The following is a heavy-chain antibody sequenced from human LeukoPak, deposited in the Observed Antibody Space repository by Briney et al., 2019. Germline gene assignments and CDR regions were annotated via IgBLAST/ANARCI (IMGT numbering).Heavy chain of an antibody. D-gene: IGHD6-13*01. CDR1: GYSFTSYW. CDR2: IYPGASDT. CDR3: ASGYSSSWLAFDY. Sequence: GESLKISCKGSGYSFTSYWIGWVRQMPGKGLEWVGIIYPGASDTRYSPSFQGQVTISADRSISTAYLQWTSLKASDTAMYYCASGYSSSWLAFDYWGQGTLVTVSS. J-gene: IGHJ4*02. V-gene: IGHV5-51*01.